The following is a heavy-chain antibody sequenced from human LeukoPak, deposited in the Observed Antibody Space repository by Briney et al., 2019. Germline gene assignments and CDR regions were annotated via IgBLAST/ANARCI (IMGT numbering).Heavy chain of an antibody. CDR2: ISSSGSTI. D-gene: IGHD2-15*01. CDR1: GFTFSDYY. J-gene: IGHJ6*02. CDR3: ASPTDCSGGSCYPKYYYYYYGMDV. Sequence: GGSLRLSCAASGFTFSDYYMSWIRQAPGKGLEWVSYISSSGSTIYYADSVKGRFTISRDNAKNSLYLQMNSLRAEDTAVYYCASPTDCSGGSCYPKYYYYYYGMDVWGQGTTVTVSS. V-gene: IGHV3-11*01.